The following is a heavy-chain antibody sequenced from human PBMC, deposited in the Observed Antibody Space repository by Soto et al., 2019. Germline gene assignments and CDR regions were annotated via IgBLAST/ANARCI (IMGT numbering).Heavy chain of an antibody. CDR2: ISSSSSTI. CDR3: AREGCTPSYCMDV. D-gene: IGHD2-8*01. J-gene: IGHJ6*02. V-gene: IGHV3-48*02. CDR1: GFTFRSHS. Sequence: GGGPRPSRAALGFTFRSHSLKLGPPGPGKGLEWVSYISSSSSTIYYADSVKGRFTISRDNAKNSLYLQMNSLRDEDTAVYYCAREGCTPSYCMDVWGQGTTVTVSS.